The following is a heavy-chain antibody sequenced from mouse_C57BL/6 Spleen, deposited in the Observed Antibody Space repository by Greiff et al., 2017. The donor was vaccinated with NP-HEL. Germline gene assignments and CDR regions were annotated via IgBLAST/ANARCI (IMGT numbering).Heavy chain of an antibody. J-gene: IGHJ2*01. Sequence: VQLQQSGTELVKPGASVKLSCKASGYTFTSYWMHWVKQRPGQGLEWIGNINPSNGGTNYNEKFKSKATLTVDKSSSTAYMQLSSLTSEDSAVYYCARREGYDGYYVDYFDYWGQGTTLTVSS. D-gene: IGHD2-3*01. V-gene: IGHV1-53*01. CDR3: ARREGYDGYYVDYFDY. CDR2: INPSNGGT. CDR1: GYTFTSYW.